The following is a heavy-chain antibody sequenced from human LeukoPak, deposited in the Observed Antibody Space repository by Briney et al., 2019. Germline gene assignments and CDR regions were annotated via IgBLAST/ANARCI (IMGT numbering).Heavy chain of an antibody. J-gene: IGHJ4*02. CDR2: ISASGGNT. D-gene: IGHD6-13*01. V-gene: IGHV3-23*01. Sequence: GGSLRLSCAASGFTFNTYAMTWVRQAPGKGLEWVSSISASGGNTYYPDSVKGRFTISRDNTKNALYLQMNSLRAEDAAVYYCAKGSPHQYSSSWPSSFDSWGQGTLVTVSS. CDR1: GFTFNTYA. CDR3: AKGSPHQYSSSWPSSFDS.